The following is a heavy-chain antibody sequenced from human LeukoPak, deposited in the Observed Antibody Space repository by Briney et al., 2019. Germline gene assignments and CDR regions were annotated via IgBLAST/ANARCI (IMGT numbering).Heavy chain of an antibody. Sequence: SETLSLTCTVSGGSINRSSRYYWGWIRQPPGKGLEWIGSIFYSGSTYYNPSLKSRVTISVDTSKNQFSLKLSSVTAADTAVYYCARVRCSSTSCYFLLGLEGHYMDVWGKGTTVTVSS. V-gene: IGHV4-39*07. CDR1: GGSINRSSRYY. J-gene: IGHJ6*03. CDR2: IFYSGST. CDR3: ARVRCSSTSCYFLLGLEGHYMDV. D-gene: IGHD2-2*01.